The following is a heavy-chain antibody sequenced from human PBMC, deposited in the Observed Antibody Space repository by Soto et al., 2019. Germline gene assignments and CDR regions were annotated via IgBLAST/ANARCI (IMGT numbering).Heavy chain of an antibody. Sequence: QVQLVQSGAEVKKPGSSVKVSCKTSGGTFRSYAVSWVRQAPGQGLEWLGGIIPIFGTPNYAQKFQGRVTITADESTNTAYMEVSSLRSEDTAVYYCARAPRDLYFRDSPRLYGMDVWGQGTTVTVSS. V-gene: IGHV1-69*01. CDR2: IIPIFGTP. J-gene: IGHJ6*02. D-gene: IGHD3-9*01. CDR3: ARAPRDLYFRDSPRLYGMDV. CDR1: GGTFRSYA.